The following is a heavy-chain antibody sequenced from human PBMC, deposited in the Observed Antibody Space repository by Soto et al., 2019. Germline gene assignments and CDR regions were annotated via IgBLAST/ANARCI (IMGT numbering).Heavy chain of an antibody. CDR1: GFSLSTNGVC. CDR2: TDWDDDK. J-gene: IGHJ5*01. Sequence: SGPTLVNPTQTLTLTCTSSGFSLSTNGVCVSWIRQPPGKALEWLARTDWDDDKYYSTSLKTRLTISKDTSRNQVVLTMTNMDPVDTATYYCARNSGGTPYLGFDSRGQGTRVTVSS. CDR3: ARNSGGTPYLGFDS. V-gene: IGHV2-70*11. D-gene: IGHD2-15*01.